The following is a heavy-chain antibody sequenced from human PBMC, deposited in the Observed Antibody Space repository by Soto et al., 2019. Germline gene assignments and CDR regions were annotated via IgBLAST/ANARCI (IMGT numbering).Heavy chain of an antibody. D-gene: IGHD2-21*02. CDR3: AKDANTLAYCGGDCYYADY. CDR2: ISYDGSNK. J-gene: IGHJ4*02. V-gene: IGHV3-30*18. Sequence: QVQLVESGGGVVQPGRSLRLSCAASGFTFSSYGMHWVRQAPGKGLEWVAVISYDGSNKYYADSVKGRFTISRDNSKNTLYLQMNSLGAEDTAVYYCAKDANTLAYCGGDCYYADYWGQGTLVTVSS. CDR1: GFTFSSYG.